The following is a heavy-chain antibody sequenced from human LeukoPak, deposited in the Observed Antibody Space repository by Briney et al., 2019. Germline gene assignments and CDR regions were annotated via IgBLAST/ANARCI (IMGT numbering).Heavy chain of an antibody. V-gene: IGHV5-51*01. CDR3: ATRLSGYSYGYFDL. D-gene: IGHD5-18*01. CDR2: VYPGNSEA. CDR1: RYSFTSYW. Sequence: GESLKISCKGSRYSFTSYWIGWVRQMPGKGLEWMGIVYPGNSEARYRPSFQGQVTISADKSIRTAYLQWSSLQASDTAMYYCATRLSGYSYGYFDLWGRGTLVTVSS. J-gene: IGHJ2*01.